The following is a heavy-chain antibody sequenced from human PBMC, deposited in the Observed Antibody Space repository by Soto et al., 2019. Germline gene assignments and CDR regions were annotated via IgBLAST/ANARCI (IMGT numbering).Heavy chain of an antibody. D-gene: IGHD3-3*01. CDR3: ARGGQDFWSGPFDY. Sequence: SETLSLTCTVSDGSVSTYFCNWIRQPAGKGLEWIGRIDNSGNTNYNPSLKSRVTMSADTSRNQFSLKLNSVTAADTAVYYCARGGQDFWSGPFDYWGQGALVTVSS. CDR1: DGSVSTYF. CDR2: IDNSGNT. J-gene: IGHJ4*02. V-gene: IGHV4-4*07.